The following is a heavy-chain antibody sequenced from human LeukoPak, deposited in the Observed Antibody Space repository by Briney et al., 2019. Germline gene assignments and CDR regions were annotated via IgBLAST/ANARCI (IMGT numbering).Heavy chain of an antibody. Sequence: GGSLRLSCAASGFTFSDYYMSWIRQAPGKGLEWVSYISSSGSTIYYADSVKGRFTISRDNSKNTLYLQMNSLRAEDTAVYYCARAISSGWYMEVPAYWGQGTLVTVSS. CDR1: GFTFSDYY. CDR2: ISSSGSTI. J-gene: IGHJ4*02. V-gene: IGHV3-11*04. D-gene: IGHD6-19*01. CDR3: ARAISSGWYMEVPAY.